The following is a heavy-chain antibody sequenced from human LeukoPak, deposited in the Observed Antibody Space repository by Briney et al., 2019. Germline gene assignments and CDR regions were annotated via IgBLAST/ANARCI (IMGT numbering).Heavy chain of an antibody. Sequence: SETLSLTCSASGGSISSGDDHWSWIRQPPGKGLEWIGYISYSGNTYYNPSLKSRVTISVDKSKNQFSLKLSSVTAADTAVYYCAKEEHFTVIRGLFVTIDYWSQGALVAVSS. J-gene: IGHJ4*02. CDR2: ISYSGNT. CDR1: GGSISSGDDH. CDR3: AKEEHFTVIRGLFVTIDY. D-gene: IGHD3-10*01. V-gene: IGHV4-30-4*01.